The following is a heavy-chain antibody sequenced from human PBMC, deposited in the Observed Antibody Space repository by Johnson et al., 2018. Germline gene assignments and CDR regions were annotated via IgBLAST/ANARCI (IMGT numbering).Heavy chain of an antibody. CDR2: ISSSGSTI. CDR3: ARDRVEYQRNHYSYYGMDV. D-gene: IGHD2-2*01. Sequence: QVQLVESGGGLVQPGRSLRLSCTASGFTFSDYYMSWIRQAPGKGLEWVSYISSSGSTIYYADSVKGRFHISRDNSKNTVFLQMNSLRAEDTAVYYCARDRVEYQRNHYSYYGMDVWGQGTTVTVSS. J-gene: IGHJ6*02. V-gene: IGHV3-11*01. CDR1: GFTFSDYY.